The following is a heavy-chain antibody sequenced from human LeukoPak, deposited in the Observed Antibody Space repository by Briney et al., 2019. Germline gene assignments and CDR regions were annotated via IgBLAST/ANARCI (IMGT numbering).Heavy chain of an antibody. CDR2: IYYSGST. CDR3: ARSPGGGTKTYFDY. D-gene: IGHD1-14*01. V-gene: IGHV4-59*01. Sequence: PSETLSLTCTVSVGPISNYYWSWIRQPPGKGLECIAYIYYSGSTNYNPSLKSEVTIPVHTSKTQFSLRLSSVTDADTDVYYCARSPGGGTKTYFDYWGQGTLVTV. CDR1: VGPISNYY. J-gene: IGHJ4*02.